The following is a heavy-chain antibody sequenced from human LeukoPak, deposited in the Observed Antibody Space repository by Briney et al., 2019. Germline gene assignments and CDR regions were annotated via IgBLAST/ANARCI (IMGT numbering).Heavy chain of an antibody. Sequence: GASVKVSCKTSGYTFTNYYVHWVRQAPGQGLEWMGYIIPDSGGADYDQRIQGRVTMTRDKSISTVYMELSSLGSDDTAVYYCSTEDKYCGGANCGKYWGQGTLVTFSS. CDR2: IIPDSGGA. CDR3: STEDKYCGGANCGKY. CDR1: GYTFTNYY. V-gene: IGHV1-2*02. D-gene: IGHD2-21*01. J-gene: IGHJ4*02.